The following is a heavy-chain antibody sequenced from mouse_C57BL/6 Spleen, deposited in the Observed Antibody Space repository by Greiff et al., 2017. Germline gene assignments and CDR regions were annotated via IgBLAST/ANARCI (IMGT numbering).Heavy chain of an antibody. CDR1: GFTFSDYY. D-gene: IGHD1-1*01. V-gene: IGHV5-16*01. CDR3: SRAFFYYGSPGAMDY. Sequence: EVMLVESEGGLVQPGSSMKLSCTASGFTFSDYYMAWVRQVPEKGLEWVANINYDGSSTYYLDSLKSRFSISRDNAENILYLQVSSLRSEDTAAYYCSRAFFYYGSPGAMDYWGQGTSVTVSS. J-gene: IGHJ4*01. CDR2: INYDGSST.